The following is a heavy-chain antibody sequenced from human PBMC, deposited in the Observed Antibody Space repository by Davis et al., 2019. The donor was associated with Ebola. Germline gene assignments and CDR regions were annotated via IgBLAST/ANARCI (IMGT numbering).Heavy chain of an antibody. V-gene: IGHV3-64D*06. CDR1: GFTFSSYA. Sequence: GESLKISCSASGFTFSSYAMHWVRQAPGKGLEYVSAISSNGGSTYYADSVKGRFTISRDNSKNTLYLQMSSLRAEDTAVYYCVKVGGITGTSDWGQGTLVTVSS. CDR3: VKVGGITGTSD. J-gene: IGHJ4*02. D-gene: IGHD1-20*01. CDR2: ISSNGGST.